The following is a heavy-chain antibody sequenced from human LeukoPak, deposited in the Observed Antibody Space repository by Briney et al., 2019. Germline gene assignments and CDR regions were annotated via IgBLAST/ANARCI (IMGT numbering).Heavy chain of an antibody. J-gene: IGHJ5*02. CDR1: GGSISSYY. CDR2: IYYSGST. CDR3: AREGSSGWYGFDP. V-gene: IGHV4-59*01. Sequence: SETLSLTCTVSGGSISSYYWSWIRQPPGKGLEWIGYIYYSGSTNYNPSLKSRVTISVDTSKNQFSLKLSSVTAADTAVYYCAREGSSGWYGFDPWGQGTLVTVSS. D-gene: IGHD6-19*01.